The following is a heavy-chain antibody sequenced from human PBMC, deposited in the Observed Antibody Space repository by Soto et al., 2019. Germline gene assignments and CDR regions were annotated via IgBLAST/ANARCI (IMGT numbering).Heavy chain of an antibody. CDR2: IDWDDDK. V-gene: IGHV2-70*01. CDR3: ARDRIAAEYYYYGMDV. D-gene: IGHD6-6*01. Sequence: SGPTLVNPTHTLTLTCTFSGFSLSTSGMCVSWIRQPPGKALEWLALIDWDDDKYYSTSLKTRLTISKDTSKNQVVLTMTNMEPVDTATYYCARDRIAAEYYYYGMDVWGQGTTVTVSS. CDR1: GFSLSTSGMC. J-gene: IGHJ6*02.